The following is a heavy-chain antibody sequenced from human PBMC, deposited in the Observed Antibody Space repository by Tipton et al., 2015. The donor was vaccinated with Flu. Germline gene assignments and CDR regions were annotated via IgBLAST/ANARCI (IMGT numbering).Heavy chain of an antibody. CDR1: GASISSTSYF. D-gene: IGHD3-3*01. J-gene: IGHJ5*02. CDR3: ARVGLLTVFGIRIPNHFDP. V-gene: IGHV4-39*07. CDR2: MYHNGDT. Sequence: GLVKPSETLSLTCAVSGASISSTSYFWGWIRQPPGKGLEWIGTMYHNGDTYFNPSLNSRVTISVDTSRNQFSLKLNSVTAADTAVYYCARVGLLTVFGIRIPNHFDPWGPGTLVTVSS.